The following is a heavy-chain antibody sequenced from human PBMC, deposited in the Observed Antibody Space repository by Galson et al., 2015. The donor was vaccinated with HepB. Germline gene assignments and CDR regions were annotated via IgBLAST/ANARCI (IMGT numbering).Heavy chain of an antibody. J-gene: IGHJ4*02. V-gene: IGHV1-2*02. CDR2: INPKDGGT. D-gene: IGHD5-12*01. Sequence: SVKVSCKAFGFTFIDYYYHWVRQAPGQGLEWIGWINPKDGGTNYAQKLQGRVTLTTDTSISTAYMDLRSLTSDDTAVYYCVRDEDLGPRSDFDYWGQGTLVTVSS. CDR1: GFTFIDYY. CDR3: VRDEDLGPRSDFDY.